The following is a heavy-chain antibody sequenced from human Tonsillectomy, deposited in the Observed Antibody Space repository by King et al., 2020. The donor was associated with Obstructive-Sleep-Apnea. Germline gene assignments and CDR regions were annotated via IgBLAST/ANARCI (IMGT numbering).Heavy chain of an antibody. V-gene: IGHV3-21*01. J-gene: IGHJ4*02. CDR2: ISSSSTYI. CDR3: ARVYIAAVGHTLDY. D-gene: IGHD6-13*01. Sequence: VQLVESGGGLVKPGGSLRLSCAASGFTFSSYSMNWVRQASGKGREWVSSISSSSTYINYADSVKGRFTISRDNAKNSLYLQMNSLRAEDTAVYYCARVYIAAVGHTLDYWGQGTLVTVSS. CDR1: GFTFSSYS.